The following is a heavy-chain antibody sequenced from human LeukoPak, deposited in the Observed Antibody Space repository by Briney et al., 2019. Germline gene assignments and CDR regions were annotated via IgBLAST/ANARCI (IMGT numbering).Heavy chain of an antibody. V-gene: IGHV3-33*01. CDR3: ARGQSTSSGMGV. CDR1: GFTFSSYG. CDR2: IWYDGSNK. D-gene: IGHD2-2*01. Sequence: GGSLRLSCAASGFTFSSYGMHWVRQAPGKGLEWVAVIWYDGSNKYYADSVKGRFTISRDNSKNTLYLQMNSLRAEDTAVYYCARGQSTSSGMGVWGQGTTVTVSS. J-gene: IGHJ6*02.